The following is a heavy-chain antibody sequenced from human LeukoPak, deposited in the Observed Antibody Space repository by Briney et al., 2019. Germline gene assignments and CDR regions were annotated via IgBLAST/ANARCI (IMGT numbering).Heavy chain of an antibody. CDR3: AIGIYYCDSSGYYWGIDY. J-gene: IGHJ4*02. V-gene: IGHV1-69*13. CDR2: IIPIFGTA. Sequence: ASVKVSCKASGGTFSSYAISWVRQAPGQGLEWMGGIIPIFGTANYAQKFQGRVTITADESTSTAYMELSSLRSEDTAVYYCAIGIYYCDSSGYYWGIDYWGQGTLVTVSS. CDR1: GGTFSSYA. D-gene: IGHD3-22*01.